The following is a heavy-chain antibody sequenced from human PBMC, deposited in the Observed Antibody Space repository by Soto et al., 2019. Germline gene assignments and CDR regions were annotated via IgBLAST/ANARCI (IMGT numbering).Heavy chain of an antibody. D-gene: IGHD2-2*01. V-gene: IGHV1-69*06. CDR1: GGTFSKYS. Sequence: QVRLVQSGAEVKKPGSSVKVSCKVSGGTFSKYSLSWVRQTPGQGLEWMGGITPFVDTSTYAQRFLDRVTITAYKSTNPAFWEMSGLKSEDTALYFCASTSYCNGSSCYSRHYYGMDVWGQGTTVTVSS. CDR3: ASTSYCNGSSCYSRHYYGMDV. J-gene: IGHJ6*02. CDR2: ITPFVDTS.